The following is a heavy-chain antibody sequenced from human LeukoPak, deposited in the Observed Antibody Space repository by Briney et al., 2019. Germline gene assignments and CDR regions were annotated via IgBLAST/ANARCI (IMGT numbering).Heavy chain of an antibody. J-gene: IGHJ5*02. CDR3: ASPPLRRFGESNDNWFDP. Sequence: ASVKVSCKASGYTFTDYYMHWVRQAPGQGLEWMGWINPNSGGTNYAQKFQGRVTMTRDTSISTAYMELSRLRSDDTAVYNCASPPLRRFGESNDNWFDPWGQGTLVTVSS. CDR2: INPNSGGT. V-gene: IGHV1-2*02. CDR1: GYTFTDYY. D-gene: IGHD3-10*01.